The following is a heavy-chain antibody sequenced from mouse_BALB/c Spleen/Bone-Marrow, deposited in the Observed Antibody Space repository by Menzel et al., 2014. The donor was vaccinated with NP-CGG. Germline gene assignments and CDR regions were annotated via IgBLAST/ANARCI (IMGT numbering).Heavy chain of an antibody. J-gene: IGHJ2*01. V-gene: IGHV14-3*02. CDR3: ARYRLGTYFDY. CDR1: GFNIKDTY. CDR2: IDPANGNT. Sequence: EVQLQQSGAELAKPGASVKLSCTASGFNIKDTYMHWVKQRPEQGLEWIGRIDPANGNTKYDPKFQGKATITADTSSNTAYLQLSSLTSDDTAVYYCARYRLGTYFDYWGQGTTLTVSS. D-gene: IGHD1-2*01.